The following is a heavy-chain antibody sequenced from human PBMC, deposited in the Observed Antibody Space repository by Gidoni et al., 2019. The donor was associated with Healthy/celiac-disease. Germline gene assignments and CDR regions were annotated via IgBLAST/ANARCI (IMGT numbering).Heavy chain of an antibody. CDR2: SSGSGGST. CDR3: AKEALRVPAAHYDY. V-gene: IGHV3-23*01. J-gene: IGHJ4*02. Sequence: EVQLLESGGGLVQPGGSLRLSCAASGFTFSRYAMSWVRQAPGKGLAWVSSSSGSGGSTYYADSVKGRFTISRDNSKNTLYLQMNSLRAEDTAVYYCAKEALRVPAAHYDYWGQGTLVTVSS. CDR1: GFTFSRYA. D-gene: IGHD2-2*01.